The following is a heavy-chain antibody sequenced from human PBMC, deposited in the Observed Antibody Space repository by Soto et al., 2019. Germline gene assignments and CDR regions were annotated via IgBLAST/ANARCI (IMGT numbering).Heavy chain of an antibody. CDR3: VRGLRWRDLAL. V-gene: IGHV1-2*02. D-gene: IGHD2-15*01. CDR2: INPRSGGT. CDR1: GYTFTDYF. Sequence: AAVKVAGRACGYTFTDYFIQWVRQAPGQSRELMGWINPRSGGTNYAQKFQRRVTMTRXXXXXXACMEVSRLTSEDTAVYFSVRGLRWRDLALWGR. J-gene: IGHJ2*01.